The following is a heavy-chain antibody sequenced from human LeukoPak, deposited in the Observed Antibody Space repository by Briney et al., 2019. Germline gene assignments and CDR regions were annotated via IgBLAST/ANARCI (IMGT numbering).Heavy chain of an antibody. CDR2: INSNFGNT. CDR1: LYTVASYD. D-gene: IGHD3-10*01. Sequence: SSVKVSLKPSLYTVASYDINWVRQATGQGLEWMGWINSNFGNTGNAQKFHGRVTMTRNTTISKAYMELSSLRSEDTAVYYCARGHGEIIYYYYYMDVWGKGTTVTVSS. V-gene: IGHV1-8*01. CDR3: ARGHGEIIYYYYYMDV. J-gene: IGHJ6*03.